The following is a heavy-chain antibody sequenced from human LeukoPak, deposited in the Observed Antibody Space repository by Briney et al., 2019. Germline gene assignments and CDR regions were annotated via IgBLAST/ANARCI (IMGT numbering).Heavy chain of an antibody. CDR1: GGSFSSHY. CDR3: ARGPEGSGSYIFDY. D-gene: IGHD3-10*01. J-gene: IGHJ4*02. V-gene: IGHV4-59*11. Sequence: PSETLSLTRIVSGGSFSSHYWSWIRQPPWKGPEWIGCINYSGTTNYNPSLKSRVTLSVDTSKNQFSLRLTSVTAADTAVYYCARGPEGSGSYIFDYGGQGTLVTVSS. CDR2: INYSGTT.